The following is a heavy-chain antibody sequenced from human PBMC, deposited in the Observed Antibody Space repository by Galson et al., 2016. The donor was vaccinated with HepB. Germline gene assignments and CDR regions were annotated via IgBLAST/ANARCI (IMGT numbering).Heavy chain of an antibody. CDR1: GITFSGFW. J-gene: IGHJ4*02. CDR3: ARARVAARLDY. CDR2: ISSDGTSI. D-gene: IGHD2-15*01. V-gene: IGHV3-74*01. Sequence: SLRLSCAASGITFSGFWMHWVRQPPGKGPVWVSRISSDGTSISYAESVKGRFTISRDNAKNTLYLQMNGLTAEDTAVYYCARARVAARLDYGGQGVLVTVSS.